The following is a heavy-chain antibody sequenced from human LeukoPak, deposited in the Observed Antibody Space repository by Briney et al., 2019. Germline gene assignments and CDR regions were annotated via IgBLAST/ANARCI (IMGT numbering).Heavy chain of an antibody. CDR3: AKKGQADDGGKPD. CDR2: IDRGVGSA. Sequence: GGSLRLSCAASGFTFSIYDLSWVRQAPGKGLECVSAIDRGVGSAYYADPVKGRFTISRDNSKNTLYLQMNNLRVDDTAVYYCAKKGQADDGGKPDWGQGTLVTVSS. V-gene: IGHV3-23*01. J-gene: IGHJ4*02. CDR1: GFTFSIYD.